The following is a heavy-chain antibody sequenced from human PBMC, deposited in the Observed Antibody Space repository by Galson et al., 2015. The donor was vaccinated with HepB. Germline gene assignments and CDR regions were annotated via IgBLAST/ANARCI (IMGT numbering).Heavy chain of an antibody. CDR1: GGSISSSSYY. J-gene: IGHJ4*02. Sequence: SETLSLTCTVSGGSISSSSYYWGWIRQPPGKGLEWIGSIYYSGSTYYNPSLKSRVTISVDTSKNQFSLKLSSVTAADTAVYYCARLIAVAGINYFDYWGQGTLVTVSS. CDR2: IYYSGST. V-gene: IGHV4-39*01. CDR3: ARLIAVAGINYFDY. D-gene: IGHD6-19*01.